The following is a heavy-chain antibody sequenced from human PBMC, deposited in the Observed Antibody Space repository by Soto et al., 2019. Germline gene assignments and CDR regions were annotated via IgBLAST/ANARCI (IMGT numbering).Heavy chain of an antibody. CDR1: GGSFSGYY. V-gene: IGHV4-34*01. J-gene: IGHJ4*02. D-gene: IGHD6-13*01. CDR3: ARNLPGIAAGGTNY. Sequence: QVQLQQWGAGLLKPSETLSLTCAVYGGSFSGYYWSWIRQPPGKGLEWIGEINHSGSTNYNPSLKRRVTISVDTSQNQFSLKLNSVTAADTAVYYCARNLPGIAAGGTNYWGQGTLVTVSS. CDR2: INHSGST.